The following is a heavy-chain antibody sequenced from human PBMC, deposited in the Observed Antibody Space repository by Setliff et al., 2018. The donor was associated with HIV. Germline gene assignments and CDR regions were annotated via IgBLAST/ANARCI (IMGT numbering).Heavy chain of an antibody. V-gene: IGHV4-59*01. CDR3: ARAPELYSGSYDAFDI. J-gene: IGHJ3*02. D-gene: IGHD1-26*01. CDR1: GGSMSRFY. CDR2: VYSTGSI. Sequence: SETLSLTCTVSGGSMSRFYWTWIRQPPGKGLEWIGFVYSTGSINYSPSFRGRLTIPLDTSENPFSLHLTSVTAADTAVYYCARAPELYSGSYDAFDIWGQGTMVTVSS.